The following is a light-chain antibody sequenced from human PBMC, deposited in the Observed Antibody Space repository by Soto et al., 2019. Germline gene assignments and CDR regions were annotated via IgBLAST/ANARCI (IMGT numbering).Light chain of an antibody. Sequence: QPVLTQPPSASGTPGQRVTISCSGSSSNIGTNTFIWYQQLPGAAPKLLIYSDNQRPSGVPDRFSGSKSGTSASLAISGLQSEDEADYFCAAWDVSLVVFGGGTKLTVL. CDR2: SDN. V-gene: IGLV1-44*01. J-gene: IGLJ2*01. CDR1: SSNIGTNT. CDR3: AAWDVSLVV.